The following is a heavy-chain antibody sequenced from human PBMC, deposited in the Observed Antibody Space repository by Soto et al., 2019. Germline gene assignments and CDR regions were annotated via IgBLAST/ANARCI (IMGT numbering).Heavy chain of an antibody. J-gene: IGHJ4*02. V-gene: IGHV3-33*01. CDR3: ASEVGIAAQFDY. CDR2: IWYDGSKK. D-gene: IGHD6-6*01. CDR1: GFTFNNYG. Sequence: QVQLVESGGGVVQPGRSLRLSCAASGFTFNNYGIHWVRQAPGKGLEWVAVIWYDGSKKYYADSVKGRFTISRDNSKNTLYLQMNSLRAEDTAVYHCASEVGIAAQFDYWGQGTLVTVSS.